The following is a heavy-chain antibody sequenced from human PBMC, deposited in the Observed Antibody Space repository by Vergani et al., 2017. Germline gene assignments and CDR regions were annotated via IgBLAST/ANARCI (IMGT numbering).Heavy chain of an antibody. D-gene: IGHD2-8*01. V-gene: IGHV4-34*02. CDR2: IDHSGSA. CDR3: ARHGPGYYLYYMHV. J-gene: IGHJ6*03. Sequence: QVQLQQSGAGLLKPSETLSLMCGLYGGIFRGYYWSWIRQSPGKGLEWIGEIDHSGSANYNPSLKTRVIISVDTSKNQFSLKLTSVTAADTAVYYCARHGPGYYLYYMHVWGKGTTVTFSS. CDR1: GGIFRGYY.